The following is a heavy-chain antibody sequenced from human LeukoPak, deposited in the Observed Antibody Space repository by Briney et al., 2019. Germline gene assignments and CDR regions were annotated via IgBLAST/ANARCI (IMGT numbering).Heavy chain of an antibody. V-gene: IGHV1-46*01. Sequence: APVKVSCKASGYTFTSYYMHWVRQAPGQGLEWMGIINPSGGSTSYAQKFQGRVTMTRDTSTSTVYMELSILRSEDTAAYYCARDLIPYYYDSSGYYYFHWGQGTLVTVSS. CDR3: ARDLIPYYYDSSGYYYFH. CDR1: GYTFTSYY. CDR2: INPSGGST. D-gene: IGHD3-22*01. J-gene: IGHJ4*02.